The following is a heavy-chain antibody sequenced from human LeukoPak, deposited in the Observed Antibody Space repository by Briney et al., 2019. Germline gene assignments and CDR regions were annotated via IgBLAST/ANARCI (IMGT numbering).Heavy chain of an antibody. V-gene: IGHV3-11*04. CDR1: GFTFSDYY. CDR3: ARDPPPIWNSPAVDY. CDR2: ISGSGSTI. Sequence: GGSLRLSCAASGFTFSDYYMSWIRQAPGKGLEWVSYISGSGSTIYYADSVKGRFTISRDNAKNSLYLQMNSLRAEDTAVYYCARDPPPIWNSPAVDYWGQGTLVTVSS. D-gene: IGHD1-7*01. J-gene: IGHJ4*02.